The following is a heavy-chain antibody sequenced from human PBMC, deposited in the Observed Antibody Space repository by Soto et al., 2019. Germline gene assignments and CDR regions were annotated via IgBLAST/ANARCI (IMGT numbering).Heavy chain of an antibody. J-gene: IGHJ4*02. V-gene: IGHV3-53*04. CDR3: VRGHKSPFDY. CDR2: IYSGGTT. CDR1: GFNVSSNY. Sequence: EVQLVESGGGLVQPGGSLRLSCAASGFNVSSNYMTWVRQAPGKGLEWVSIIYSGGTTYYADSVKGRFTISRHNSKNTLYLQMNGMRAEDTAVYYCVRGHKSPFDYWGQGTLVTVSS.